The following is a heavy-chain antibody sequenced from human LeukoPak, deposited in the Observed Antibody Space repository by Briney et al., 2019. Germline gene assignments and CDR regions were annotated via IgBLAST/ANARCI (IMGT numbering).Heavy chain of an antibody. CDR3: ARERGDSMALYYYYMDV. Sequence: GGSLRLSCAASGFTFSSYSTNWVRQAPGKGLEWVSSISSSSSYIYYADSVKGRFTISRDNAKNSLYLQMNSLRAEDTAVYYCARERGDSMALYYYYMDVWGKGTTVTVSS. V-gene: IGHV3-21*01. CDR2: ISSSSSYI. CDR1: GFTFSSYS. J-gene: IGHJ6*03. D-gene: IGHD4/OR15-4a*01.